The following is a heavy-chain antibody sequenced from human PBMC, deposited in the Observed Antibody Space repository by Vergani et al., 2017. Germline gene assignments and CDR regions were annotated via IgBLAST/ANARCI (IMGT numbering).Heavy chain of an antibody. CDR3: ARDRVVPAASSYGMDV. V-gene: IGHV1-69*08. J-gene: IGHJ6*02. CDR2: IIPILGIA. D-gene: IGHD2-2*01. Sequence: QVQLVQSGAEVKKPGSSVKVSCKASGGTFSSYTISWVRQAPGQGLEWMGRIIPILGIANYAQKFQGRVTITADKSTSTAYMELSSLXSEDTAVYYCARDRVVPAASSYGMDVWGQGTTVTVSS. CDR1: GGTFSSYT.